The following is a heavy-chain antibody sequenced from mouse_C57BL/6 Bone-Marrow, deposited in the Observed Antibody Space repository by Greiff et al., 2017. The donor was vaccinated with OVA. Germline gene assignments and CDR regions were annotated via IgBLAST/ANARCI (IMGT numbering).Heavy chain of an antibody. J-gene: IGHJ2*01. CDR1: GYTFTSYW. CDR3: ARRRYGILVARFDY. CDR2: IYPGSGST. D-gene: IGHD1-1*01. V-gene: IGHV1-55*01. Sequence: QVQLKQPGAELVKPGASVKMSCKASGYTFTSYWITWVKQRPGQGLEWIGDIYPGSGSTNYNEKFKSKATLTVDTSSSTAYMQLSSLTSEDSAVYYCARRRYGILVARFDYWGQGTTLTVSS.